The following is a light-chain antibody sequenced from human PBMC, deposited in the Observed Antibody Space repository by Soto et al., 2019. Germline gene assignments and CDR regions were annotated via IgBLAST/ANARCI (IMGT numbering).Light chain of an antibody. CDR3: CSYAGSYPFV. J-gene: IGLJ1*01. CDR1: SSDVGGYNY. V-gene: IGLV2-11*01. Sequence: QSALTQPRSVSGSPGQSVTISCTGTSSDVGGYNYVSWYQQHPGKAPKLMIYDVSKWPSGVPDRFSGSKSGNTASLTISGLQAEDEADYYCCSYAGSYPFVFGTGTKLTVL. CDR2: DVS.